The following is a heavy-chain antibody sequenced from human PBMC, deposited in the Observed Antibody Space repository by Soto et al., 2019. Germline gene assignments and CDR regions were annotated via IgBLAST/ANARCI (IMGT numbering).Heavy chain of an antibody. Sequence: XXSLRLSFAASGFTFSSYWMHWVLQAPGKGLVWVSRINSDGSSTSYADSVKGRFTISRDNAKNTLYLQMKSLRAEDTAVYYCVTGGSLRPFDYWGQGTLVTVSS. CDR2: INSDGSST. D-gene: IGHD3-16*01. CDR3: VTGGSLRPFDY. CDR1: GFTFSSYW. J-gene: IGHJ4*02. V-gene: IGHV3-74*01.